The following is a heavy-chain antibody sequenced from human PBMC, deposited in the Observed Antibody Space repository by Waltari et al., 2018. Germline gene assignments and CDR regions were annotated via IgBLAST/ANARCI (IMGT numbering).Heavy chain of an antibody. D-gene: IGHD3-10*01. CDR1: GYTFPGYT. V-gene: IGHV1-2*04. Sequence: QAQLVQSGAAVTKPGASVNVSCKPYGYTFPGYTRPSARQAPGQGREWMGWINPTRGGTNNAQKFQGWVTMTRDTSISTAYMELSRLRSDDTAVYYCARGAALGSGIDYWGQGTLVTVSS. CDR2: INPTRGGT. J-gene: IGHJ4*02. CDR3: ARGAALGSGIDY.